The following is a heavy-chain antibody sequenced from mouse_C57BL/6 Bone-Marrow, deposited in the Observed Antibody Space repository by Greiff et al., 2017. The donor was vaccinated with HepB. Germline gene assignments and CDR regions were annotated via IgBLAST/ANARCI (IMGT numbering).Heavy chain of an antibody. CDR3: ARQEYYYGSSYPFAY. J-gene: IGHJ3*01. CDR1: GFTFSSYT. D-gene: IGHD1-1*01. V-gene: IGHV5-9*01. CDR2: ISGGGGNT. Sequence: EVMLVESGGGLVKPGGSLKLSCAASGFTFSSYTMSWVRQTPEKRLEWVATISGGGGNTYYPDSVKGRFTISRDNAKNTLYLQMSSLRSEDTALYYCARQEYYYGSSYPFAYWGQGTLVTVSA.